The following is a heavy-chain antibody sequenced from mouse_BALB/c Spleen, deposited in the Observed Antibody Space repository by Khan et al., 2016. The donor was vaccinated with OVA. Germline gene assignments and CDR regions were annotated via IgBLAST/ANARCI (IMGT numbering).Heavy chain of an antibody. V-gene: IGHV2-6-1*01. J-gene: IGHJ4*01. CDR1: GFSLTNYG. D-gene: IGHD2-10*01. CDR2: ICSDGST. CDR3: ARQPYYHYNIMDY. Sequence: VQLVESGPGLVAPSQSLSITCTISGFSLTNYGVHWVRQPPGKGLEWLVVICSDGSTTYNSALKSRLTTTKANSKSQAFLKMISLQTDDTAMYCCARQPYYHYNIMDYWGQGTSVTVSS.